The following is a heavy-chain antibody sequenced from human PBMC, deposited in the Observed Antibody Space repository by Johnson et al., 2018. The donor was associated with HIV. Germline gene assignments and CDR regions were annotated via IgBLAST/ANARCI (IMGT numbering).Heavy chain of an antibody. V-gene: IGHV3-30*02. Sequence: QMQLVESGGGVVQPGGSLRLSCAASGFTFRSYGMHWVRQAPGKGLEWVAFIRYDGSNKYYADSVKGRFTISRDNSKNTLYLQMNSLRAEDTAVYYCARWGRGSIVLVVYARSDAFDIWGQGTMVTVSS. D-gene: IGHD2-8*02. J-gene: IGHJ3*02. CDR3: ARWGRGSIVLVVYARSDAFDI. CDR2: IRYDGSNK. CDR1: GFTFRSYG.